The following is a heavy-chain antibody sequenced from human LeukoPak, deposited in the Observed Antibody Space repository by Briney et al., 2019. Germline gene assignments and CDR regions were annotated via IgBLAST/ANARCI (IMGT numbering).Heavy chain of an antibody. CDR3: ARENDYGGFFDY. J-gene: IGHJ4*02. D-gene: IGHD4-23*01. CDR1: GYTFTGYY. CDR2: INPNSGGT. V-gene: IGHV1-2*02. Sequence: ASVKVSCKASGYTFTGYYMHWVRQAPGQGLEWMGVINPNSGGTNYAQKFQGRVTMTRDTYISTAYMELSRLRSDDTAVYYCARENDYGGFFDYWGQGTLVTVSS.